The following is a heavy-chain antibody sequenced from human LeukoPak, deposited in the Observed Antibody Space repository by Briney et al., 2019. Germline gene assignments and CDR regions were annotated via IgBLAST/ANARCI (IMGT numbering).Heavy chain of an antibody. Sequence: GGSLRLSCAASGFTFSSYAMHWVRQAPGKGLEWVAVISYDGSNKYYADSVKGRFTISRDNSKNTLYLQMNSLRAEDTAVYYCARPEGWAAAMFDYWGQGTLVTVSS. CDR2: ISYDGSNK. V-gene: IGHV3-30-3*01. CDR1: GFTFSSYA. CDR3: ARPEGWAAAMFDY. D-gene: IGHD6-13*01. J-gene: IGHJ4*02.